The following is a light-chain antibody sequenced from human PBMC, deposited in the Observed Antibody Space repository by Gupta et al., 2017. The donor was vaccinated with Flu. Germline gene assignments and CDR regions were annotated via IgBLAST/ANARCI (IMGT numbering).Light chain of an antibody. CDR1: QDSSNW. CDR2: SAS. J-gene: IGKJ1*01. Sequence: DIQMTQFPSSVPASVGDRVTLTCRASQDSSNWVVWYQQLPGKAPKILIFSASTLASGVPSRFTGSGSGTEFTLTISSLQAEDFATYFCQQTQTFPRTFGQGTKLEVK. CDR3: QQTQTFPRT. V-gene: IGKV1-12*01.